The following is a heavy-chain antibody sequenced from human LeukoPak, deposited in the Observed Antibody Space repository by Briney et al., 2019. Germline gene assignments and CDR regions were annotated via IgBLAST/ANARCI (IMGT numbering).Heavy chain of an antibody. CDR1: GYTFTSYG. CDR3: ARDFTTIVAVQSPAFDI. J-gene: IGHJ3*02. Sequence: ASVKVSCKASGYTFTSYGISWVRQAPGQGLEWMGWISAYNGNTNYAQKLQGRVTMTTDTSTSTAYMELGSLRSDDTAAYYCARDFTTIVAVQSPAFDIWGQGTMVTVSS. D-gene: IGHD3-22*01. CDR2: ISAYNGNT. V-gene: IGHV1-18*01.